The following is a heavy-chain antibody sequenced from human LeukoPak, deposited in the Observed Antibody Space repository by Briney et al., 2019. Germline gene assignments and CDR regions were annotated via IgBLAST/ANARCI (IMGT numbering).Heavy chain of an antibody. V-gene: IGHV3-33*01. Sequence: GGSLRLSCAASGFTFSSYGMHWVRQAPGKGLEWVAVIWYDGSNKYYAGSVKGRFTISRDNSKNTLYLQMNSLRAEDTAVYYCARDPGRRVPLYYVDYWGQGTLVTVSS. CDR1: GFTFSSYG. CDR2: IWYDGSNK. J-gene: IGHJ4*02. CDR3: ARDPGRRVPLYYVDY.